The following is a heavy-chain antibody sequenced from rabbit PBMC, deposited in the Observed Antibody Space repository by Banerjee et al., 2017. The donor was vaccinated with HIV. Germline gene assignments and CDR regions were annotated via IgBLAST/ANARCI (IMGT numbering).Heavy chain of an antibody. CDR2: IDTGDGST. J-gene: IGHJ4*01. CDR3: ARSYDTYSGSHYFSL. CDR1: GIDFNNNYW. Sequence: QSLEESGGDLVKPGASLTLTCTASGIDFNNNYWICWVRQAPGKGLELIACIDTGDGSTYYATWAKGRFTISKTSSPTVTLQMTSLTAADTATYFCARSYDTYSGSHYFSLCGQGTLVTVS. V-gene: IGHV1S40*01. D-gene: IGHD8-1*01.